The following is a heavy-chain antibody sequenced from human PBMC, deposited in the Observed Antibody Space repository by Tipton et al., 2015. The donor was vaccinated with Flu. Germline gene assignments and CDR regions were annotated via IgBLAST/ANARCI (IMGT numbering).Heavy chain of an antibody. Sequence: QLVQSGGGLVQPGRSLRLSCTASGFTFGDYAMSWVRQAPGKGLEWVGFIRSKAYGGTTEYAASVKGRFTISRDDSKSIAYLQMNSLKTEDTAVYYCTRHCSGGSCFDYWGQGTLVTVSS. CDR2: IRSKAYGGTT. CDR1: GFTFGDYA. D-gene: IGHD2-15*01. V-gene: IGHV3-49*04. CDR3: TRHCSGGSCFDY. J-gene: IGHJ4*02.